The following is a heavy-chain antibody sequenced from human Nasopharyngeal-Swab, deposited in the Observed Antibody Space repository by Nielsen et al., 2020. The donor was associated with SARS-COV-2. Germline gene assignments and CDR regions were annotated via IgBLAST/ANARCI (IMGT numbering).Heavy chain of an antibody. Sequence: SETLSLTCTVSGDSISRGGYYWSWIRQHPGKGLEWIGFSYYSGSTYYNPSLKSRITISVAMSKNQFSLNLRSVTAADTAVYYCAREEGYGMDVLGQGTTVTVSS. CDR3: AREEGYGMDV. J-gene: IGHJ6*02. V-gene: IGHV4-31*03. CDR2: SYYSGST. CDR1: GDSISRGGYY.